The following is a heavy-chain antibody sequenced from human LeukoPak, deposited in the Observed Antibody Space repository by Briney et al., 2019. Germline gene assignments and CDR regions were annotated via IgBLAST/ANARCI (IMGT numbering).Heavy chain of an antibody. V-gene: IGHV3-33*01. CDR3: APDHGGY. D-gene: IGHD3-16*01. Sequence: GGSLRLSCAASGFTFSSYGMHWVRQAPGKGLEWVAIIWYDGSNTYYADSVKGRFTISRDNSKNTLYLEMNSLRAEDTAVYYCAPDHGGYWGQGTLVTVTS. CDR1: GFTFSSYG. J-gene: IGHJ4*02. CDR2: IWYDGSNT.